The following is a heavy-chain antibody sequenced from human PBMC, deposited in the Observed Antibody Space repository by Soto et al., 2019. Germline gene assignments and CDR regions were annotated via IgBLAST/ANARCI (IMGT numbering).Heavy chain of an antibody. CDR3: ARNSDHFDS. V-gene: IGHV3-11*01. Sequence: GSLRLSCAASGFDLSDYYMSWIRQAPGKGLERVSYISSSSRTIFYADSVRGRFTISRDNAENLLYLQMYSLRAEDTALYYCARNSDHFDSWGQGTLVTVSS. CDR2: ISSSSRTI. J-gene: IGHJ5*01. CDR1: GFDLSDYY. D-gene: IGHD6-13*01.